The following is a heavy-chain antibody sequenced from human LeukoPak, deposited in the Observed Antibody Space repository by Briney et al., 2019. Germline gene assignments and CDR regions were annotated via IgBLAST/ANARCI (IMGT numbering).Heavy chain of an antibody. CDR3: ARGLATQFGPGGGGGR. CDR1: GYTFTDYY. CDR2: INPSGGST. J-gene: IGHJ4*02. Sequence: ASVKVSCKASGYTFTDYYIHWVRQAPGQGLEWMGIINPSGGSTSYAQKFQGRVTMTRDTSTSTVYMELSSLRSEDTAVYYCARGLATQFGPGGGGGRWGQGTLVTVSS. V-gene: IGHV1-46*01. D-gene: IGHD5-12*01.